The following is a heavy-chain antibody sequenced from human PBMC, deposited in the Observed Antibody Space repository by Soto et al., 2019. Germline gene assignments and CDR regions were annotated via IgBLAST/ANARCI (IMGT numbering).Heavy chain of an antibody. CDR2: INPNSGGT. V-gene: IGHV1-2*02. CDR3: ARDVGIVGAFDAFDI. CDR1: GYTFTGYY. J-gene: IGHJ3*02. D-gene: IGHD1-26*01. Sequence: GASVKVSCKASGYTFTGYYMHWVRQAPGQGLEWMGWINPNSGGTNYAQKFQGRVTMTRDTSISTAYMELSRLRSEDTAVYYCARDVGIVGAFDAFDIWGQGTMVTVSS.